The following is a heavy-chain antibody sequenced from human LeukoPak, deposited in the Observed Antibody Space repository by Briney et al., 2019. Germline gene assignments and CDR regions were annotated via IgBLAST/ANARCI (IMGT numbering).Heavy chain of an antibody. CDR3: ARNLWFGELLWASPIDY. D-gene: IGHD3-10*01. V-gene: IGHV3-30-3*01. J-gene: IGHJ4*02. CDR1: GFTFSSYA. Sequence: GGSLRLSCAASGFTFSSYAMHWVRQAPGKGLEWVAVISYDGSNKYYADSVKGRFTISRDNSKNTLYLQMNSLRAEDAAVYYCARNLWFGELLWASPIDYWGQGTLVTVSS. CDR2: ISYDGSNK.